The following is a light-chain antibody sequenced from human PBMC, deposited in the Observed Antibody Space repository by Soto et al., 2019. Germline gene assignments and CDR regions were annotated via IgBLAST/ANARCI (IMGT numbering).Light chain of an antibody. CDR1: QSVSSY. J-gene: IGKJ4*01. CDR3: QQRSNWPPLT. CDR2: DAS. V-gene: IGKV3-11*01. Sequence: EIVLTQSPATLSLSPGERATLSCRASQSVSSYLAWYQQKPGQAPRLLIYDASNRATGIPARFSGSVSGTDFTLTISSLEPEDFAVYYCQQRSNWPPLTCGGGTNVEIK.